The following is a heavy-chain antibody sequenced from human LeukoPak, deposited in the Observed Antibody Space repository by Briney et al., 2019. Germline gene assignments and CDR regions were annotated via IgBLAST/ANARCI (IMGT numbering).Heavy chain of an antibody. CDR2: TYYSGST. CDR3: ARLEYYYQHRFDY. J-gene: IGHJ4*02. CDR1: GGSISSSSYS. D-gene: IGHD3-10*01. V-gene: IGHV4-39*01. Sequence: SETLSLTCTVSGGSISSSSYSWGWIRQPPGKGLEWIGRTYYSGSTYYNPSLKSRVTISVDTSKNQFSLKLSSVTAADTAVYYCARLEYYYQHRFDYWGQGTLVTVSS.